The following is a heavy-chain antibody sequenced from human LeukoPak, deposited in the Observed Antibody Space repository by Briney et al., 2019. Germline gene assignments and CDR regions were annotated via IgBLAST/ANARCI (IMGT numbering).Heavy chain of an antibody. V-gene: IGHV4-39*01. CDR3: ARLKLKQQSSGDYYMDV. CDR2: IYYYSGST. Sequence: PSETLSLTCTVSGDSISTSSYYWGWIRQPPGKGLEWIGTIYYYSGSTYYNPSLKSRVTISVDTSKNQFSLKLSSVTAADTAVYYCARLKLKQQSSGDYYMDVWGKGTTVTVSS. J-gene: IGHJ6*03. CDR1: GDSISTSSYY. D-gene: IGHD6-13*01.